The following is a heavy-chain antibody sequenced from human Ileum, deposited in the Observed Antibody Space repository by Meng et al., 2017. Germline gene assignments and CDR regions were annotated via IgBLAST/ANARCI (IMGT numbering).Heavy chain of an antibody. J-gene: IGHJ4*02. CDR3: ERDREGAAWDFDY. CDR1: GFTFSSYE. V-gene: IGHV3-48*03. CDR2: INTRGTTI. Sequence: GGSLRLSCAASGFTFSSYEMNWVRQAPGKGLEWVSYINTRGTTIYYADSVKGRFTMSIDNAKSSLYLQMNSLRAEDTAVYVCERDREGAAWDFDYWGQGTLVTVSS. D-gene: IGHD1-26*01.